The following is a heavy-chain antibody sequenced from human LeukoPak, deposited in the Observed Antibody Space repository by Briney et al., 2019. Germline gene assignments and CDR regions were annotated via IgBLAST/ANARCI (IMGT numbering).Heavy chain of an antibody. CDR2: ISSSGSTI. V-gene: IGHV3-48*03. CDR1: GFTFSSYE. D-gene: IGHD4-17*01. Sequence: GGSLRLSCAASGFTFSSYELNWVRQSPGKGLEWVSYISSSGSTIYYADSVRGRFTISRDNAKNSLYLQMNSLRAEDTAVYYCSRGMTTLDYWGQGTLVTVSS. CDR3: SRGMTTLDY. J-gene: IGHJ4*02.